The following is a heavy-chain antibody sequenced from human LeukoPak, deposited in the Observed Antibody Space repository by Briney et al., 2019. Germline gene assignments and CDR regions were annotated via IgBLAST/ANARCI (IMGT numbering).Heavy chain of an antibody. CDR2: IIPNLGTT. V-gene: IGHV1-69*04. J-gene: IGHJ4*02. CDR1: GGTSNSHA. D-gene: IGHD3-22*01. CDR3: ATTNDGGGYQWGDFFDF. Sequence: SVKVSCKASGGTSNSHAISWVRQAPGQGLEWMGRIIPNLGTTNRAQNFQDRVTLTADKSTNTAYVELTSLTSDDTAVYYCATTNDGGGYQWGDFFDFWGQGTLVTVSS.